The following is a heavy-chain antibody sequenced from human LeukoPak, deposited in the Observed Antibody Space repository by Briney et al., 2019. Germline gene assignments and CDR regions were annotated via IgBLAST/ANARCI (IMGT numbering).Heavy chain of an antibody. V-gene: IGHV1-2*02. CDR2: INPNSGGT. CDR3: ARGYCSSTSCRWFDP. Sequence: ASVKVSCKASGYTFTVYYMHWVRQAPGQGLEWMGWINPNSGGTNYAQKFQGRVTVTRDKSIRTAYMELSRLRSDDMAVYYCARGYCSSTSCRWFDPWGQGTLVTVSS. J-gene: IGHJ5*02. D-gene: IGHD2-2*01. CDR1: GYTFTVYY.